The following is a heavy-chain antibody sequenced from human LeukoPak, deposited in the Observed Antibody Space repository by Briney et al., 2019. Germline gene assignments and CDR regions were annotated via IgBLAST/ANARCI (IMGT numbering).Heavy chain of an antibody. D-gene: IGHD2-15*01. CDR3: ARRISGAWFDL. V-gene: IGHV4-38-2*02. CDR1: GFSISSGYY. J-gene: IGHJ5*02. CDR2: IYHSGST. Sequence: PSETLSRTCSVSGFSISSGYYWGWIRQPPGKGLDWIGIIYHSGSTYYNPYLKSRVTMSASTSKNQISLNLSSVTAADTAVYYCARRISGAWFDLGGQGTGVIVSA.